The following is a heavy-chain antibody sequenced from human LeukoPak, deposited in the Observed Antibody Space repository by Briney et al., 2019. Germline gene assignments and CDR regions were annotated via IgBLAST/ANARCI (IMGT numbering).Heavy chain of an antibody. D-gene: IGHD5-18*01. CDR3: ARGSRVSQTSELMPRGYSYGYRYRWFDP. V-gene: IGHV4-39*07. J-gene: IGHJ5*02. CDR2: IYYSGST. Sequence: PSETLSLTCTVSGGSISSSSYYWGWIRQPPGKGLEWIGSIYYSGSTYYNPSLKSRVTISVDTSKNQFSLKLSSVTAADTAVYYCARGSRVSQTSELMPRGYSYGYRYRWFDPWGQGTLVTVSS. CDR1: GGSISSSSYY.